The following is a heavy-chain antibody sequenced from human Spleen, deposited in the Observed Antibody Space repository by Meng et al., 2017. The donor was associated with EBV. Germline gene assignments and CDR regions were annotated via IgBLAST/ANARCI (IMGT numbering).Heavy chain of an antibody. J-gene: IGHJ4*02. CDR3: ARDLYCGGECYSTLDF. CDR2: ISPNSGDT. Sequence: VQLVQSGAELKKPXXSVKVSCTASGYTFTAYFIHWVRQAPGQGLEWMGRISPNSGDTSLAQRFRGRVTMTSDRSFTTAYLELSGLKSDDTAIYYCARDLYCGGECYSTLDFWGQGALVTVSS. D-gene: IGHD2-21*01. V-gene: IGHV1-2*06. CDR1: GYTFTAYF.